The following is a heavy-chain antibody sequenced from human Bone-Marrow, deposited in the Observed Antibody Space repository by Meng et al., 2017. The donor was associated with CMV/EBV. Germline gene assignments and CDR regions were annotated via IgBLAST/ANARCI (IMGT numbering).Heavy chain of an antibody. D-gene: IGHD2-15*01. V-gene: IGHV6-1*01. Sequence: SQTLSLTCAISGDSVPTNSAAWNWIRQSPSRGLEWLGRTYYRSKWYNDYAVSVKSRITINPDTSKNQFSLQLNSVTPEDTAVYYCARVGGPYCSGGSCYLLSAFDIWGQGTMVTVSS. CDR2: TYYRSKWYN. J-gene: IGHJ3*02. CDR3: ARVGGPYCSGGSCYLLSAFDI. CDR1: GDSVPTNSAA.